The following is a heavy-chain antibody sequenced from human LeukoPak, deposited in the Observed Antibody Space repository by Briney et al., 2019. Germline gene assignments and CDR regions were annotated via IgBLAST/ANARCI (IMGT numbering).Heavy chain of an antibody. D-gene: IGHD4-17*01. CDR1: GGSISSYY. CDR3: ARAVPTAFDI. V-gene: IGHV4-59*01. CDR2: IYYSRST. Sequence: SETLSLTCTVSGGSISSYYWSWIRQPPGKGLEWIGYIYYSRSTNYNPSLKSRVTISVDTSKNQFSLKLSSVTAADTAVYYCARAVPTAFDIWGQGTMVTVSS. J-gene: IGHJ3*02.